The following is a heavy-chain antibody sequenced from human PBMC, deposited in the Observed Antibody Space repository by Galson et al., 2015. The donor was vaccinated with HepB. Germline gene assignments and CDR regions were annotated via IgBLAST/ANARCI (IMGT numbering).Heavy chain of an antibody. D-gene: IGHD1-1*01. CDR3: ARDSQLWNYFDY. J-gene: IGHJ4*02. Sequence: TLSLTCTVSGGSISSGGYYWSWIRQHPGKGLEWIGYIYYSGSAYYNPSLKSRLTISVDTSKNQFSLKLRSVTAADTAVYYCARDSQLWNYFDYWGQGTLVTVSS. CDR2: IYYSGSA. CDR1: GGSISSGGYY. V-gene: IGHV4-31*03.